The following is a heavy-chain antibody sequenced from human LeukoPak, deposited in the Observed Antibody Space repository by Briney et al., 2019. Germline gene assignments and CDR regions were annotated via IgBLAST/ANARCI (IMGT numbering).Heavy chain of an antibody. D-gene: IGHD5-18*01. CDR1: GFTFSSYG. V-gene: IGHV3-30*18. CDR2: ISYDGSNK. CDR3: AKEADSYGYVPGTYYYYYGMDV. Sequence: GGSLRLSCAASGFTFSSYGMHWVRQAPGKGLEWVAVISYDGSNKYYADSVKGRFTISRDNSKNTLYLQMNSLRAEDTAVYYCAKEADSYGYVPGTYYYYYGMDVWGQGTTVTVSS. J-gene: IGHJ6*02.